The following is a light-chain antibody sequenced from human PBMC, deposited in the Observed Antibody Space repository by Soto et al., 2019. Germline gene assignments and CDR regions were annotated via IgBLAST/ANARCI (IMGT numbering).Light chain of an antibody. CDR2: GAS. Sequence: EIVMTQSPVTLSVSPGDRATLSCRASQSVNSHLAWYQQKPGQAPRLLIYGASTRATVVPARFSGSGSGTEFTLTISSLQSEDFAVYYCQQYDKWPLTFGGGTKVEIK. CDR1: QSVNSH. V-gene: IGKV3-15*01. J-gene: IGKJ4*01. CDR3: QQYDKWPLT.